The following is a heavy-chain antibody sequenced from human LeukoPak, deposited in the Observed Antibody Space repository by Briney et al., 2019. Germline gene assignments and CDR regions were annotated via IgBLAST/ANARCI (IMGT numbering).Heavy chain of an antibody. CDR2: IKQDGGEK. CDR3: ARGPFVVIIAPDY. V-gene: IGHV3-7*01. CDR1: GFSISTFW. D-gene: IGHD2-21*01. Sequence: PGGSLRLSCAASGFSISTFWMSWVRQAPGKGLEWVANIKQDGGEKYYVDSVKGRFTISRDNAKNSLYLQMSSLRAEDTAVYYCARGPFVVIIAPDYWGQGTLVTVSS. J-gene: IGHJ4*02.